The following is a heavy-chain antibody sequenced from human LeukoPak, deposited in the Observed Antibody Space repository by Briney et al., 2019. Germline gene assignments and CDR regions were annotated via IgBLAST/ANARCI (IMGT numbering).Heavy chain of an antibody. CDR1: GFTFSSYS. Sequence: PGGSLRLSCAASGFTFSSYSMNWVRQAPGKGLEWVAVISYDGSNKYYADSVKGRFTISRDNSKNTLYLQMNSLRAEDTAVYYCAREGIAVLLGYFDYWGQGTLVTVSS. J-gene: IGHJ4*02. D-gene: IGHD6-19*01. CDR3: AREGIAVLLGYFDY. V-gene: IGHV3-30*03. CDR2: ISYDGSNK.